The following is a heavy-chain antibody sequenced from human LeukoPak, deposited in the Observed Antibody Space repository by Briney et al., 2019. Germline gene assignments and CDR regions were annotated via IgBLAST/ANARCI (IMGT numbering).Heavy chain of an antibody. CDR3: ARALTPPDSSSWYYFDY. J-gene: IGHJ4*02. V-gene: IGHV3-53*01. Sequence: GGSLRLSCAASGFTFSSYSMNWVRQAPGKGLEWVSVIYSGGSTYYADSVKGRSTISRDNSKNTLYLQMNSLRAEDTAVYYCARALTPPDSSSWYYFDYWGQGTLVTVSS. D-gene: IGHD6-13*01. CDR1: GFTFSSYS. CDR2: IYSGGST.